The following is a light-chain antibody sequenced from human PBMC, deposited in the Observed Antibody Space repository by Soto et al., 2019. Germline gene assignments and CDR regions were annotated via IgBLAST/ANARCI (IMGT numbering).Light chain of an antibody. V-gene: IGLV2-14*01. CDR3: SSYTRSSTVV. CDR2: EVS. CDR1: SSDVGGFKS. Sequence: QSVLTQPASVSGSPGQSITISCTGTSSDVGGFKSVSWYQQHPGKAPKVMIYEVSNRPSGVSNRFSGSKSDNTASLTISGLQAEDEADYYCSSYTRSSTVVFGGGTKLTVL. J-gene: IGLJ2*01.